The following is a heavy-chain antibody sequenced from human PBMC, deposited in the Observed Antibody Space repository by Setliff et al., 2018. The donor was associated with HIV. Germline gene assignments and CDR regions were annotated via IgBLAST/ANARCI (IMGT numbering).Heavy chain of an antibody. V-gene: IGHV3-48*04. CDR2: IGSSGTPI. J-gene: IGHJ4*02. CDR1: GFSFSSYW. Sequence: GGSLRLSCAASGFSFSSYWMSWVRQAPGKGLEWLSYIGSSGTPIYYADSVKGRFTISRDDAKNSLNLQMNSLRAEDTAVYYCARVRSPFYFDYWGQGTLVTSPQ. CDR3: ARVRSPFYFDY.